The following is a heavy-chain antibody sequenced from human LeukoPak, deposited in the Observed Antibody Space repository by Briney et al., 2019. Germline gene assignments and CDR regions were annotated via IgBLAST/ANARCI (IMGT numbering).Heavy chain of an antibody. V-gene: IGHV1-18*01. J-gene: IGHJ4*02. CDR2: ISAYNGNT. Sequence: ASVKVSCKASGYTFTSYGISWVRQAPGQGLDWMGWISAYNGNTNYAQKLQGRVTMTTDTSTSTAYMELRSLRSDDTAVYYCARGPGTYSSGWYYFDYWGQGTLVTVSS. CDR1: GYTFTSYG. D-gene: IGHD6-19*01. CDR3: ARGPGTYSSGWYYFDY.